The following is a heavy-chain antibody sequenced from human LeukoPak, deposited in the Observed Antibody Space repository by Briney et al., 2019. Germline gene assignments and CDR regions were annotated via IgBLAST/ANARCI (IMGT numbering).Heavy chain of an antibody. D-gene: IGHD3-10*01. CDR3: ARGVRGVIRGAFDI. CDR1: GFTFSSYW. V-gene: IGHV3-74*01. J-gene: IGHJ3*02. Sequence: GGSLRLACADSGFTFSSYWMHWVCQAPGKGLVGVSRINTDGSSTSYADSVRGRFTISRDNAKNTLYLQMNSLRAEDTAVYYCARGVRGVIRGAFDISGQGTMVTVSS. CDR2: INTDGSST.